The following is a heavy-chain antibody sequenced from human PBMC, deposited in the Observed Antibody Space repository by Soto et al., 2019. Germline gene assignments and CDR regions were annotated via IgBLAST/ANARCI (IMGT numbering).Heavy chain of an antibody. J-gene: IGHJ5*01. D-gene: IGHD3-10*01. CDR1: GFTLSNYA. V-gene: IGHV3-30-3*01. Sequence: QVQVVESGGGVVQPGRSLRLSCAASGFTLSNYAMHWVRKAPGKGLEWVAVTSYDGSNKYYADSVKGRFNISTDNAINTLYLQMNSLAAEDTAVYYCARQRVYYGSGTTGWFDSWGQGTLVTVSS. CDR3: ARQRVYYGSGTTGWFDS. CDR2: TSYDGSNK.